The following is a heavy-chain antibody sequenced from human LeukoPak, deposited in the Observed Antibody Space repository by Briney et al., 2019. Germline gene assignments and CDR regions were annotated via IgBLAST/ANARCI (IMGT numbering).Heavy chain of an antibody. D-gene: IGHD3-22*01. J-gene: IGHJ4*02. CDR2: IYYSGST. CDR1: GGSISSSSYY. Sequence: SETLSLTCTVFGGSISSSSYYWGWIRQPPGKGLEWIGSIYYSGSTYYNPSLKSRVTISVDTSKNQFSLKLSSVTAADTAVYYCARHVLYYYDSSGPPGEFDYWGQGTLVTVSS. CDR3: ARHVLYYYDSSGPPGEFDY. V-gene: IGHV4-39*01.